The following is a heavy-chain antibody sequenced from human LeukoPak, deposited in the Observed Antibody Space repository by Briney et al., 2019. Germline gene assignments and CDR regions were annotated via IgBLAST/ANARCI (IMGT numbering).Heavy chain of an antibody. Sequence: GASVKVSCKAFGYTFTSNYMHWVRRAPGQGPEWMGVISPSGGSTNYAQKFQGRVTMTRDMSTSTVYMELSSLRSEDTAVYYCARGELGATFYPFDYWCQGTLVTVSS. J-gene: IGHJ4*02. CDR2: ISPSGGST. V-gene: IGHV1-46*01. D-gene: IGHD1-26*01. CDR1: GYTFTSNY. CDR3: ARGELGATFYPFDY.